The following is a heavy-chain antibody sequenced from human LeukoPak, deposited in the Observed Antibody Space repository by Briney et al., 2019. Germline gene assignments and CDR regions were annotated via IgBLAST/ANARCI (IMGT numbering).Heavy chain of an antibody. D-gene: IGHD3-10*01. Sequence: SETLSLTCTVSGVSISSYYWSWIRQPPGKGLEWIGYIYYSGSTNYNPSLKSRVTISVDTSKNQFSLKLSSVTAADTAVYYCAREVGSGSFDYWGQGTLVTVSS. J-gene: IGHJ4*02. CDR3: AREVGSGSFDY. V-gene: IGHV4-59*01. CDR1: GVSISSYY. CDR2: IYYSGST.